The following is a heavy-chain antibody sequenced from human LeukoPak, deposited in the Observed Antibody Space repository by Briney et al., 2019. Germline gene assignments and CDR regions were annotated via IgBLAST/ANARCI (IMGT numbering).Heavy chain of an antibody. J-gene: IGHJ4*02. V-gene: IGHV3-33*06. D-gene: IGHD3-10*01. Sequence: PGRSLRLSCAASGFTFGSYGMHWVRQAPGKGLEWVAVIWYDGSNKYYADSVKGRFTISRDNSKNTLYLQMNSLRAEDTAVYYCAKRPRGNYLDPFDYWGQGTLVTVSS. CDR3: AKRPRGNYLDPFDY. CDR1: GFTFGSYG. CDR2: IWYDGSNK.